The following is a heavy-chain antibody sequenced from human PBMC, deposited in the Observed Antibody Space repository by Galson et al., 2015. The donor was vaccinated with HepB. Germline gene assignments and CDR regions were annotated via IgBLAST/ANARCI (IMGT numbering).Heavy chain of an antibody. Sequence: SLRLSCAASGLTLSNFWMSWVRQGPGKGLEWVASINQGADQTHYLDSVRGRFTVSRDNAKNSLYLQMNSLRAEDTAIYYCARLPASRTYYDYWGQGALVTVSS. D-gene: IGHD2/OR15-2a*01. J-gene: IGHJ4*02. CDR3: ARLPASRTYYDY. CDR1: GLTLSNFW. CDR2: INQGADQT. V-gene: IGHV3-7*03.